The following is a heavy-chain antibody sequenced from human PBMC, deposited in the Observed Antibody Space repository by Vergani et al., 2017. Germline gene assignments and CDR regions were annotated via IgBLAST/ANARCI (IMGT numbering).Heavy chain of an antibody. D-gene: IGHD5-12*01. CDR3: AKANPRNSGYDYLYYYHAMDV. Sequence: EVQLLESGGDLVQPGGSLRLSCAASGFTFDHYAMNWVRQAPGKGLEWVSGISGSGGSTYYAGSVRGRFTISRDSSKNTLYLQMNSLSAGDTAVYYWAKANPRNSGYDYLYYYHAMDVWGQGTTVTVPS. CDR2: ISGSGGST. V-gene: IGHV3-23*01. J-gene: IGHJ6*02. CDR1: GFTFDHYA.